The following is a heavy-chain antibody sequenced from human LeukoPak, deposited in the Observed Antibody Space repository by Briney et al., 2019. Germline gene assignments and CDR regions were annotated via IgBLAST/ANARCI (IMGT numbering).Heavy chain of an antibody. D-gene: IGHD3-10*01. CDR2: ISAYNGNT. Sequence: ASVKVSCKASGYTFTSYGISWVRQAPGQGLEWMGWISAYNGNTNYAQKLQGRVTMTTDTSTSTAYMELRSLRSDDTAVYYCARDGSPTYYYGSGSYSGSPSNWFDPWGQGTLVTVSS. V-gene: IGHV1-18*01. CDR3: ARDGSPTYYYGSGSYSGSPSNWFDP. J-gene: IGHJ5*02. CDR1: GYTFTSYG.